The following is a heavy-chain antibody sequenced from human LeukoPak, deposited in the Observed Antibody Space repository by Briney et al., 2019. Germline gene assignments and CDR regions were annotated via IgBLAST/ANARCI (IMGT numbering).Heavy chain of an antibody. Sequence: PSKTLSLTCTVSGGSISSYYWSWIWHPAGKGMGWIGRIYTSGSTNYNPSLKSRVTMSVDTSKNQFSLKLSSVTAADTAVYYCARDGGCSSTSCPYYYYVMDVWGQGTTVTVSS. CDR1: GGSISSYY. V-gene: IGHV4-4*07. J-gene: IGHJ6*02. CDR3: ARDGGCSSTSCPYYYYVMDV. CDR2: IYTSGST. D-gene: IGHD2-2*01.